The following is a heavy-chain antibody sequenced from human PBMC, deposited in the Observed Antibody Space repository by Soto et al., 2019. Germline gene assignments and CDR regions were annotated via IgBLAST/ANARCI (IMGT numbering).Heavy chain of an antibody. J-gene: IGHJ2*01. CDR3: ARGGSLYWYVDL. CDR1: GYTFTSYA. CDR2: INAGNGNT. Sequence: QVQLVQSGAEVKKPGASVKVSCKASGYTFTSYAMHWVRQAPGQRLEWMGWINAGNGNTKYSQKFQGRVTITRDTSASTAYMELSSLRSEDMAVYYCARGGSLYWYVDLWGRGTLVTVSS. V-gene: IGHV1-3*01. D-gene: IGHD1-26*01.